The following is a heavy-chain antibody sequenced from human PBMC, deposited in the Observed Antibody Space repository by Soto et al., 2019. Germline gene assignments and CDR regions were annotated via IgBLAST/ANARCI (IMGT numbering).Heavy chain of an antibody. CDR2: IASDGKDK. V-gene: IGHV3-30*18. Sequence: GGSLRLSCAASEFTVNSKYISWVRQAPGKGLEWVAVIASDGKDKRYADSVKGRFTISRDNSKNTVYLQMNSLRGEDTAVYYCAKDGAIAAADYFFDYWGQGSLVTVSS. D-gene: IGHD6-13*01. CDR1: EFTVNSKY. CDR3: AKDGAIAAADYFFDY. J-gene: IGHJ4*02.